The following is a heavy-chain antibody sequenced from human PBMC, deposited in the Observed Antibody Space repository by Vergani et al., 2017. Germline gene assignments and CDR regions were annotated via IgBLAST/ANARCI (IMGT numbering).Heavy chain of an antibody. CDR1: GFSFGDYA. V-gene: IGHV3-23*04. CDR3: AKDDYSSDAYMDV. D-gene: IGHD6-19*01. CDR2: ISGSGGST. J-gene: IGHJ6*03. Sequence: EVQLVESGGGLVPPGRSLRLSCAASGFSFGDYAMTWVRQAPGKGLEWVSAISGSGGSTYYADSVKGRFTISRDNSKNTLYLQMNSLRAEDTAVYYCAKDDYSSDAYMDVWGKGTTVTVSS.